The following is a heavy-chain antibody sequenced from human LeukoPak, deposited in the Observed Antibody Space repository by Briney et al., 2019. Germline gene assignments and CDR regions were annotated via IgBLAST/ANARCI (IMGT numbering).Heavy chain of an antibody. CDR1: GGSFSGYY. V-gene: IGHV4-34*01. CDR2: INHSGST. Sequence: SETLSLTCAVYGGSFSGYYWSWIRQPPGKGLEWIGEINHSGSTNYNPSLKSRATISVDTSKNQFSLKLSSVTAADTAVYYCARATVGYCSGGSCYRRSTFFYYFDYWGQGTLVTVSS. J-gene: IGHJ4*02. D-gene: IGHD2-15*01. CDR3: ARATVGYCSGGSCYRRSTFFYYFDY.